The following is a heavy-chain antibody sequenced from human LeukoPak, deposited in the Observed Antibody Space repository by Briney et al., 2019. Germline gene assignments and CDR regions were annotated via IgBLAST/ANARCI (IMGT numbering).Heavy chain of an antibody. D-gene: IGHD5-12*01. J-gene: IGHJ6*02. CDR3: ARDHEWLRLMASDGMDV. CDR2: ISSSSSYI. Sequence: GGSLRLSCAASGFTFSSYSMNWVRQAPGKGLEWVSSISSSSSYIYYADSVKGRFTISRDNAKNSLYLQMNSLRAEDTAVYYCARDHEWLRLMASDGMDVWGQGTTVTVSS. CDR1: GFTFSSYS. V-gene: IGHV3-21*01.